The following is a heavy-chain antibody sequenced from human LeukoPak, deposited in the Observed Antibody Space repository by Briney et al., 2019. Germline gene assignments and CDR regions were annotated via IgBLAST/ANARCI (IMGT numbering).Heavy chain of an antibody. CDR3: AREKGRGVISPYFDY. V-gene: IGHV3-53*01. J-gene: IGHJ4*02. Sequence: GGSLRLSCAASGFTVSSNYMSWVRQAPGKGLEWVSVIYSDGSTYYEDSVKGRFTISRDNSKNTLSPQMNSLRAEDTAVYYCAREKGRGVISPYFDYWGQGTLVTVSS. CDR2: IYSDGST. D-gene: IGHD3-10*01. CDR1: GFTVSSNY.